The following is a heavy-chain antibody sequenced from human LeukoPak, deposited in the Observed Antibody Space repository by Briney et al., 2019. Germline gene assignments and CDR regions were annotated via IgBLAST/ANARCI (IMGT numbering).Heavy chain of an antibody. Sequence: GGSLRLSCAASGFTFSSYSMNWVRQAPGKGLEWVSSISSSSSYIYYEDSVKGRFTISRDNAKNSLYLQMNSLRAEDTAVYYCARDLYDILTGMGYYYYYMDVWGKGTTVTVSS. CDR3: ARDLYDILTGMGYYYYYMDV. CDR1: GFTFSSYS. J-gene: IGHJ6*03. D-gene: IGHD3-9*01. CDR2: ISSSSSYI. V-gene: IGHV3-21*01.